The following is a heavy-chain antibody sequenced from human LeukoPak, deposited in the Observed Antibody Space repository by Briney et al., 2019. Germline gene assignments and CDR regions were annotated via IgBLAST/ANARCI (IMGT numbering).Heavy chain of an antibody. CDR1: GFTLSSYA. Sequence: PGGSLRLSCAASGFTLSSYAMSWVRQAPGKGLEWVSAISGSGGSTYYADSVKGRFTISRDNSKNTLYLQVNSLRAEDTAVYYCAKRTEGYSGHPDYWGQGTLVTVSS. V-gene: IGHV3-23*01. CDR3: AKRTEGYSGHPDY. CDR2: ISGSGGST. D-gene: IGHD5-12*01. J-gene: IGHJ4*02.